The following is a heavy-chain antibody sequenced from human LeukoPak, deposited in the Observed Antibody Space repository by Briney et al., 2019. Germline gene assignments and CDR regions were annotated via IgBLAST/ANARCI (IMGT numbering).Heavy chain of an antibody. CDR1: GGSFSGYY. CDR3: ARGRFDY. CDR2: INHSGST. J-gene: IGHJ4*02. Sequence: SETLSLTCAVYGGSFSGYYWSWIRQPPGKGLEWIGEINHSGSTNYNPSLKSRVTISVDTSKNQFSLKLSSVTAADTAVYYCARGRFDYWGQGTLSPSPQ. V-gene: IGHV4-34*01.